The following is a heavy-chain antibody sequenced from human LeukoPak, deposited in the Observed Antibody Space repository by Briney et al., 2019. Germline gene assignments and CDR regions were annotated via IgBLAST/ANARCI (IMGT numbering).Heavy chain of an antibody. J-gene: IGHJ4*02. D-gene: IGHD3-10*01. Sequence: PGGSLRLSCAASGFTFSSYWMSWVRQAPGKGLEWIGEIDQSGTTNYNPSLKSRVTISIDTSKKQFSLTLTSMTAADTAVYYCARVPHYYFGYGYFDTWGQGTRVTVSS. CDR2: IDQSGTT. CDR3: ARVPHYYFGYGYFDT. CDR1: GFTFSSYW. V-gene: IGHV4-34*01.